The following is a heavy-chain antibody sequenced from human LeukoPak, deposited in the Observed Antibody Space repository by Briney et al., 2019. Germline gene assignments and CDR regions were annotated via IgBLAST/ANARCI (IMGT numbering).Heavy chain of an antibody. J-gene: IGHJ6*02. D-gene: IGHD2-15*01. CDR2: IYYTGAT. CDR1: GGSISGYF. CDR3: ARHDPVGYYQHGMDV. Sequence: SETLSLTCTVSGGSISGYFWSRIRQPPGQGLEFIGYIYYTGATLYNPSLKSRVTMSVDTSKNQFSLKLSSVTAADTAVYYCARHDPVGYYQHGMDVWGQGTTVTVSS. V-gene: IGHV4-59*08.